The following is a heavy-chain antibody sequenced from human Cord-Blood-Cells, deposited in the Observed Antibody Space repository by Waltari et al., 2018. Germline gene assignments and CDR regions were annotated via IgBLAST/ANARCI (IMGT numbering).Heavy chain of an antibody. CDR1: GFTVSSNY. V-gene: IGHV3-53*01. J-gene: IGHJ2*01. CDR3: ARDHTYLGLEWYFDL. D-gene: IGHD7-27*01. CDR2: IDSGGST. Sequence: EVQLVESGGGLIQPGGSLRLSCAASGFTVSSNYMSWVRQAQGKGLEVVEVIDSGGSTYYADSVKGRFTIARDNSKNTPYLQMNSLRAEDTAVYYCARDHTYLGLEWYFDLWGRGTLVTVSS.